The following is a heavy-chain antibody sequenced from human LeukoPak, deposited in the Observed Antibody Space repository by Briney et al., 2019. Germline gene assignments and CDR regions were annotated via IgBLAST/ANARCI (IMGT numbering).Heavy chain of an antibody. CDR1: GFTFSSYS. J-gene: IGHJ6*02. V-gene: IGHV3-7*03. CDR3: ARRTKSRMDV. CDR2: IKQDGSEK. Sequence: PGGSLRLSCAASGFTFSSYSMNWVRQAPGKGLEWVANIKQDGSEKYYVDSVKGRFTISRDNAKNSLYLQMNSLRAEDTAVYYCARRTKSRMDVWGQGTTVTVSS.